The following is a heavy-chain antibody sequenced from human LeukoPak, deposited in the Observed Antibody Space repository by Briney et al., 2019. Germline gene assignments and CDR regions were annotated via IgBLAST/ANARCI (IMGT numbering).Heavy chain of an antibody. V-gene: IGHV4-39*01. Sequence: SETLSLTCTVSGGSISSSSYYWGWIRQPPGKGLEWIGSIYYSGSTYYNPSLKSRVTISVDTSKNQFSLKLSSVTAADTAVYYCARGPDAFDIWGQGTMVTVSS. CDR1: GGSISSSSYY. CDR3: ARGPDAFDI. CDR2: IYYSGST. J-gene: IGHJ3*02.